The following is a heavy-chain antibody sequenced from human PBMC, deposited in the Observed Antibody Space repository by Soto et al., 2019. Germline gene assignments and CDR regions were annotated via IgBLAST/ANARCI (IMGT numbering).Heavy chain of an antibody. D-gene: IGHD3-10*02. Sequence: SVNVSCKASGGTFSTYAISWVRQAPGQGLEWMGGIIPVFGAANYTQKFQGRVTITADESTRTVYMELSSLRSEDTAVYYCARARGPSMLRYYYGLDVWGQGTTVTVSS. CDR2: IIPVFGAA. CDR1: GGTFSTYA. J-gene: IGHJ6*02. V-gene: IGHV1-69*13. CDR3: ARARGPSMLRYYYGLDV.